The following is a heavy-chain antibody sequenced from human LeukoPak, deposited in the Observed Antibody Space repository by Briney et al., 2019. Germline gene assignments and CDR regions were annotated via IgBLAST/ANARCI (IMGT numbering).Heavy chain of an antibody. J-gene: IGHJ4*02. CDR1: GFTFSSYD. V-gene: IGHV3-13*01. Sequence: GGSLRLSCAASGFTFSSYDFHRVRQVTGKGLQWVSAIGTAGDTYYLDSVKGRFTISRENAKNSLYLQMNSLRAGDTAVYYCAREAAHCTNGVCPLDYWGQGTLVTVSS. CDR3: AREAAHCTNGVCPLDY. CDR2: IGTAGDT. D-gene: IGHD2-8*01.